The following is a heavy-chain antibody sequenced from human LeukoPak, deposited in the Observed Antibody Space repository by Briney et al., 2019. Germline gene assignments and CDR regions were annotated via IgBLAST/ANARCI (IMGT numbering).Heavy chain of an antibody. Sequence: PGGSLRLSCAASGFTFSSYVVSWVRQAPGKGLEWVSAISGSGGSTYFADSVKGRFTISRDDSKNTLYLQMNSLRAEDTAVYYCAKVDGITIFEVFDYWGQGTLVTVSS. CDR1: GFTFSSYV. CDR3: AKVDGITIFEVFDY. D-gene: IGHD3-3*01. J-gene: IGHJ4*02. V-gene: IGHV3-23*01. CDR2: ISGSGGST.